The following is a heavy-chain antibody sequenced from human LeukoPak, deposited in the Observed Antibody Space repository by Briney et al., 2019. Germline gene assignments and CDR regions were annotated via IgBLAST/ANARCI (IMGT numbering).Heavy chain of an antibody. CDR1: GASFNSDDQY. D-gene: IGHD3-22*01. V-gene: IGHV4-31*03. CDR2: IHPSGML. Sequence: SETLSLTCTVSGASFNSDDQYWNWIRQSPGKGLEWIGSIHPSGMLYNNPSLESRVTMSRDTSKNQFSLNLNSVTAADTAVYFCSRGLDSRKLGYWGLGILVTVSS. J-gene: IGHJ4*02. CDR3: SRGLDSRKLGY.